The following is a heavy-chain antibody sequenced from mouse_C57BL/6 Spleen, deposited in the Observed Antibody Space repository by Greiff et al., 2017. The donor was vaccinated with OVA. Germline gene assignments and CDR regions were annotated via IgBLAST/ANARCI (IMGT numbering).Heavy chain of an antibody. CDR1: GYTFTSYW. CDR2: IYPGSGST. J-gene: IGHJ2*01. V-gene: IGHV1-55*01. Sequence: VQLQQPGAELVKPGASVKMSCKASGYTFTSYWITWVKQRPGQGLEWIGDIYPGSGSTNYNEKFKSKATLTVDTSSSTAYMQLSSLTSEDSAVYYCARYYDYDGWYFDYWGQGTTLTVSS. CDR3: ARYYDYDGWYFDY. D-gene: IGHD2-4*01.